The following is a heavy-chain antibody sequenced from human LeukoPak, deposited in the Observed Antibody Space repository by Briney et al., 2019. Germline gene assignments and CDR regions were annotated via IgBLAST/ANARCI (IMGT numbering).Heavy chain of an antibody. CDR2: IYVRGTT. V-gene: IGHV4-4*09. D-gene: IGHD1-1*01. CDR3: ARLENVDWFDP. CDR1: GGSIRSYY. J-gene: IGHJ5*02. Sequence: SETLSLTCTVSGGSIRSYYWSWIRQPPGKGLEWIGHIYVRGTTDYNPSLKSRVTMSIDTSKNQFSLKLSSVTAADTAVYYCARLENVDWFDPWGQGTLVIVSS.